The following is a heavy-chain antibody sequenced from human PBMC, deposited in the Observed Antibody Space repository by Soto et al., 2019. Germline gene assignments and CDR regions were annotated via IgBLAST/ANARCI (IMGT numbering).Heavy chain of an antibody. V-gene: IGHV1-3*01. CDR3: ARGIATGQRDP. CDR1: GYTFTTYT. Sequence: QVQLVQSGAEVKKPGASVMLSCKASGYTFTTYTMNWVRQAPGQRLEWMGWINPVNGNTKSSQKFQDRVIITRDTSASTAYMELRSLRPEDTAVYYCARGIATGQRDPWGQGTLVIVSS. J-gene: IGHJ5*02. D-gene: IGHD6-13*01. CDR2: INPVNGNT.